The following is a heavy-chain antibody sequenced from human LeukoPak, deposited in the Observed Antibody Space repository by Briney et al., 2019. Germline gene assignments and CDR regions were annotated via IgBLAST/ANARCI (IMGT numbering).Heavy chain of an antibody. D-gene: IGHD2-15*01. CDR2: ISGSGGNS. J-gene: IGHJ4*02. CDR1: GFTFSSYA. Sequence: GGSLRLSCAASGFTFSSYAMSWVRQAPGKGLEWVSTISGSGGNSFYADSVKGRFTISRDNSKNTLYLQMNSLRAEDTAVYYCAKDPGVWDCSGGSCYLSFFDYWGQGTLVTVSS. V-gene: IGHV3-23*01. CDR3: AKDPGVWDCSGGSCYLSFFDY.